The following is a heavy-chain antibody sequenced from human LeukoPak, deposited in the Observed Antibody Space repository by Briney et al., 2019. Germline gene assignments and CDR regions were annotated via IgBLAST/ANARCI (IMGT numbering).Heavy chain of an antibody. CDR2: IYYSGST. Sequence: PSETLSLTCTVSGGSISSSGYYWGCIRQPPGKGLEWIGSIYYSGSTYYNPSLKSRVTMSVDTSKNQFSLKLSSVTAADTAIYYCARQGSSMMVGNYWGQGTLVTVSS. V-gene: IGHV4-39*01. CDR1: GGSISSSGYY. CDR3: ARQGSSMMVGNY. J-gene: IGHJ4*02. D-gene: IGHD3-3*01.